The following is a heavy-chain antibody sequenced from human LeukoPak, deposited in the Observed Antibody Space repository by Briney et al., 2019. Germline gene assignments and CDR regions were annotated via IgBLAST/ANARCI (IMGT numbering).Heavy chain of an antibody. D-gene: IGHD2-21*02. V-gene: IGHV3-7*01. Sequence: GGPQRLSCALSGLTFSSYWMSWVRHAPGKGPEWVASIKQDGSVTYYVDSVRGRFTISRDNAENSLYLQMDSVRAEDTAMYYCARAGLYETTWYSWGQGTLVTVSS. CDR2: IKQDGSVT. J-gene: IGHJ4*02. CDR3: ARAGLYETTWYS. CDR1: GLTFSSYW.